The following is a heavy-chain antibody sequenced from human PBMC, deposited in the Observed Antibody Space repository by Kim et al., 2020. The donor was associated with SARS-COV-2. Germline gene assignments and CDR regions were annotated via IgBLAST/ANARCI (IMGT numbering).Heavy chain of an antibody. Sequence: ASVKVSCKASGYTFTSYAMHWVRQAPGQRLEWMGWINAGNGNTKYSQKFQGRVTITRDTSASTAYMELSSLRSEDTAVYYCARDSDSPAYCGGDCWGEGFDIWGQGTMVTVSS. V-gene: IGHV1-3*01. CDR3: ARDSDSPAYCGGDCWGEGFDI. J-gene: IGHJ3*02. D-gene: IGHD2-21*01. CDR1: GYTFTSYA. CDR2: INAGNGNT.